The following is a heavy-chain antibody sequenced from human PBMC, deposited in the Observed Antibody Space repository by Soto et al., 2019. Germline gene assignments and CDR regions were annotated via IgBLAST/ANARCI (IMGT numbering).Heavy chain of an antibody. V-gene: IGHV3-21*01. D-gene: IGHD6-6*01. CDR2: ISSSSSYI. CDR1: GFTFSSYS. J-gene: IGHJ4*02. Sequence: SGGSLRLSCAASGFTFSSYSMNWVRQAPGKGLEWVSSISSSSSYIYYADSVKGRFTISRDNAKNSLYLQMNSLRAEDTAVYYCARGGQLVRAVDYWGQGTLVTVSS. CDR3: ARGGQLVRAVDY.